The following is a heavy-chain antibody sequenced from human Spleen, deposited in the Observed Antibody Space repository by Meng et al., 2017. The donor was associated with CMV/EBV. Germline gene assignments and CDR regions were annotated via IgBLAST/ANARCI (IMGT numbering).Heavy chain of an antibody. J-gene: IGHJ4*02. D-gene: IGHD7-27*01. Sequence: VSGKASGYTITDHYFHWVRQAPGQGLEWMGWIHPQSGVTNYAQKFQARVTLTRDTSINTGYMELSRLTSDDTAVYYCARDKNWGPDYWGQGTLVTVSS. V-gene: IGHV1-2*02. CDR3: ARDKNWGPDY. CDR1: GYTITDHY. CDR2: IHPQSGVT.